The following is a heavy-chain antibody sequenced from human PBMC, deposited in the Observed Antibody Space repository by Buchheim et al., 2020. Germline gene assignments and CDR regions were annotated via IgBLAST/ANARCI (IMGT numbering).Heavy chain of an antibody. CDR1: GFTFSSFD. Sequence: QVQLVESGGGVVQPGRSLRLSCAASGFTFSSFDMHWVRQAPGKGLEWVAVVSYDGSHQYYADSVKGRFTISRDNSKKTMYLHMDSLTSEDTAMYFCARDSGSSTSGFNLFDYWGQGTL. CDR2: VSYDGSHQ. V-gene: IGHV3-30*03. D-gene: IGHD3-22*01. CDR3: ARDSGSSTSGFNLFDY. J-gene: IGHJ4*02.